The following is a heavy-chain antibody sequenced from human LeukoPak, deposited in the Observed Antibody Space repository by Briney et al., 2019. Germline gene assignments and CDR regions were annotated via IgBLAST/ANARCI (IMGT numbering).Heavy chain of an antibody. Sequence: GGSLRLSCAASGFTFRDYTMNWVRQAPGKGLEWVSAISKSGTYIKYADSVKGRFTVSRDNAKNSLFLQMNSLRPEDTAVYYCARDQLAYSGYDTLFDYWGQGTLVTVSS. V-gene: IGHV3-21*01. CDR3: ARDQLAYSGYDTLFDY. J-gene: IGHJ4*02. CDR2: ISKSGTYI. CDR1: GFTFRDYT. D-gene: IGHD5-12*01.